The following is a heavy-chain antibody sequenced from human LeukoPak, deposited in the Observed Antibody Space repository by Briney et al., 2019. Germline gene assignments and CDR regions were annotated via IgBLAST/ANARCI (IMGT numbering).Heavy chain of an antibody. V-gene: IGHV3-9*01. D-gene: IGHD5-12*01. CDR2: ISWNSGSI. Sequence: GGSLRLSCAASGFTFDDYAIHWVRQAPGKGLEWVSGISWNSGSIGYADSVKGRFTISRDNAKNSLYLQMNSLRAEDTALYYCAKATGYSGYDSVFDYWGQGTLVTVSS. J-gene: IGHJ4*02. CDR3: AKATGYSGYDSVFDY. CDR1: GFTFDDYA.